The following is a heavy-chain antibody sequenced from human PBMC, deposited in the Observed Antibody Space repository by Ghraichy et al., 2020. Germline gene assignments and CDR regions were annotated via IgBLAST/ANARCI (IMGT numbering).Heavy chain of an antibody. CDR2: SDE. Sequence: GGSLRLSCAASGFIFSNYAMHWLRQAPGKGPEWVAGSDEKYSDSVKGRFTMSRDNSENTLYLQMNYLSAEDTAVYYCARENSVIAARSFDYWGQGVLVTVSS. CDR3: ARENSVIAARSFDY. CDR1: GFIFSNYA. D-gene: IGHD2-21*01. J-gene: IGHJ4*02. V-gene: IGHV3-30*12.